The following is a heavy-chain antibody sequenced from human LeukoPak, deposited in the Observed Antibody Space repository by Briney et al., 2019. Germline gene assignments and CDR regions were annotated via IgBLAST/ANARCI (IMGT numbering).Heavy chain of an antibody. CDR2: IHNSGST. V-gene: IGHV4-4*09. D-gene: IGHD6-13*01. Sequence: PSETLSLTCTVSGGSLSRYYWSWIRQPPGKGLEWIGWIGYIHNSGSTSYSPSLRSRLSISIDTSKNQISLMLNSVTAADTAVYFCARRLTSSSWSYGMDVWGQGTTVTVSS. J-gene: IGHJ6*02. CDR3: ARRLTSSSWSYGMDV. CDR1: GGSLSRYY.